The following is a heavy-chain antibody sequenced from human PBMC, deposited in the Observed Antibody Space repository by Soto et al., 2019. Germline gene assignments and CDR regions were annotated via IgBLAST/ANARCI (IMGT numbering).Heavy chain of an antibody. CDR3: ASPSHYDFWSGYYTAFDY. J-gene: IGHJ4*02. V-gene: IGHV4-39*01. Sequence: QLQLQESGPGLVKPSETLSLTCTVSGGSISSSSYYWGWIRQPPGKGLEWIGSIYYSGSTYYNPSLKRRVTISVDTSKNQFSLKLSSVTAADTAVYYCASPSHYDFWSGYYTAFDYWGQGTLVTVSS. D-gene: IGHD3-3*01. CDR2: IYYSGST. CDR1: GGSISSSSYY.